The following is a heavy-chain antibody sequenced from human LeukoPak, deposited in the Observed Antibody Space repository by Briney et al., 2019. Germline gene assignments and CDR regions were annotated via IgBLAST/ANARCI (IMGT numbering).Heavy chain of an antibody. CDR3: ARVSRRLNCDILTGYPYYFDY. V-gene: IGHV4-59*01. Sequence: PSETLSLTCTVSGGSISSYYWSWIRQPPGKGLEWIGYIYYSGSTNYNPSLKSRVTISVDTSKNQFSLKLSSVTAADTAVYYCARVSRRLNCDILTGYPYYFDYWGQGTLVTVSS. D-gene: IGHD3-9*01. J-gene: IGHJ4*02. CDR1: GGSISSYY. CDR2: IYYSGST.